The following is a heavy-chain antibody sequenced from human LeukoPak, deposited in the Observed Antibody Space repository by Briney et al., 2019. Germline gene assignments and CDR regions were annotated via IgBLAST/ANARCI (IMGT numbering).Heavy chain of an antibody. J-gene: IGHJ4*02. Sequence: ASVKVSCKASGYTFTGYYMHWVRQAPGQGLGWMGWINPNSGGTNYAQKFQGRVTMTRDTSISTAYMELSRLRSDDTAVYYCATEYDFWSGYAGRDFDYWGQGTLVTVSS. CDR3: ATEYDFWSGYAGRDFDY. V-gene: IGHV1-2*02. CDR1: GYTFTGYY. D-gene: IGHD3-3*01. CDR2: INPNSGGT.